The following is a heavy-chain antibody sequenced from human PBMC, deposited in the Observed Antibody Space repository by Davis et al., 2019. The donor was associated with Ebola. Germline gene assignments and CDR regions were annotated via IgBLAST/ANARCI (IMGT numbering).Heavy chain of an antibody. Sequence: GESLKISCAASGSTFSSYEMNWVRQAPGKGLEWVSYISSSGSTIYYADSVKGRFTISRDNAKNSLYLQMNSLRAEDTALYYCAKGGYQLLLCWFDPWGQGTLVTVSS. V-gene: IGHV3-48*03. CDR2: ISSSGSTI. CDR1: GSTFSSYE. CDR3: AKGGYQLLLCWFDP. J-gene: IGHJ5*02. D-gene: IGHD2-2*01.